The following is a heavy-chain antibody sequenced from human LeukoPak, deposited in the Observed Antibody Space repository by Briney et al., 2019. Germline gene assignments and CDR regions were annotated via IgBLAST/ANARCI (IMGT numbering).Heavy chain of an antibody. CDR2: ISSSSSYI. V-gene: IGHV3-21*01. D-gene: IGHD2-2*01. J-gene: IGHJ6*02. Sequence: PGGSLRLSCAASGFTFSSYSMSWVRQAPGKGLEWVSSISSSSSYIYYADSVKGRFTISRDNAKNSLYLQMNSLRAEDTAVYYCARALVVPAAIISGYYYYGMDVWGQGTTVTVSS. CDR3: ARALVVPAAIISGYYYYGMDV. CDR1: GFTFSSYS.